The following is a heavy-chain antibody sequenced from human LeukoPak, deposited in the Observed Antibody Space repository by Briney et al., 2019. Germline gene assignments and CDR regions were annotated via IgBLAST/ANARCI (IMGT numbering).Heavy chain of an antibody. V-gene: IGHV3-23*01. CDR2: ISGDSRAI. Sequence: GGSLRLSCVASGFTFSDYGMSWVRQAPGKGLEWVSGISGDSRAIDYAAPVKGRFTMSRYNSRNTAYLQMNSLRSDDTAVYFCAIGLGESQALDHWGRGILVTVSS. J-gene: IGHJ5*02. CDR1: GFTFSDYG. CDR3: AIGLGESQALDH. D-gene: IGHD6-19*01.